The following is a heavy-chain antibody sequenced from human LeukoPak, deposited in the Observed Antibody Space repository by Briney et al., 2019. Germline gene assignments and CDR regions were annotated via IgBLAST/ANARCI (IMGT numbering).Heavy chain of an antibody. CDR2: ISTNGGST. CDR3: ARDRPIDY. Sequence: GGSLRLSCAASGFTFSSYGMHWVRQAPGKGLEYVSGISTNGGSTYYANSVKGRFSISRDNSKNTLYLQMNSPRVDDTAVYYCARDRPIDYWGQGTLVTVSS. V-gene: IGHV3-64*01. CDR1: GFTFSSYG. J-gene: IGHJ4*02.